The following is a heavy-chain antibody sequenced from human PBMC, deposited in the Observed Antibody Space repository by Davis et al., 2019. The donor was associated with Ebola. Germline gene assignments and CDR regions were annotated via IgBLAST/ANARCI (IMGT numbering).Heavy chain of an antibody. CDR3: AKLGRYSSSSPLDY. V-gene: IGHV3-23*01. CDR1: GFTFSSYA. Sequence: GESLKISCAASGFTFSSYAMSWVRQAPGKGLEWVSTISSSGDSTYDADSVKGRFTISRDNSKNTLYLQMNSLRAEDTAIYYCAKLGRYSSSSPLDYWGQGTLVTVSS. D-gene: IGHD6-6*01. J-gene: IGHJ4*02. CDR2: ISSSGDST.